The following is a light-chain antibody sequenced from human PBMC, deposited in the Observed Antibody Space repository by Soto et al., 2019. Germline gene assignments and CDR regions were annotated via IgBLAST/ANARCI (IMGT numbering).Light chain of an antibody. CDR3: SSYTTSNTRQIV. V-gene: IGLV2-14*03. J-gene: IGLJ1*01. Sequence: QSALTQPASVSGSPGQSLTISCTGTSSDVGGYNYVSWYQHHPGKAPKLMIFDVSNRPSGVSNRFSGSKSGNPAALTISGLQPENEADYYCSSYTTSNTRQIVFGTGTKLTVL. CDR2: DVS. CDR1: SSDVGGYNY.